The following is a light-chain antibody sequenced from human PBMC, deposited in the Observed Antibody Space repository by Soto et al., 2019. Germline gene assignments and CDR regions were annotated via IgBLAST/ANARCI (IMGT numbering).Light chain of an antibody. CDR2: GAS. V-gene: IGKV3-15*01. Sequence: EIVVTQSPATLSLSTGERATLSCRASQSVSSYLAWYQQKPGQAPSLLIYGASTRATGTPARFSGSGSGTEFTLTISSLQSEDFAVYYCQQYIRWPLTFGGGTRWIS. CDR1: QSVSSY. CDR3: QQYIRWPLT. J-gene: IGKJ4*01.